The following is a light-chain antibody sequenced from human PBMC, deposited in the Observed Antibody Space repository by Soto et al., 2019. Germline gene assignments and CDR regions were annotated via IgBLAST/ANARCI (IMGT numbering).Light chain of an antibody. CDR1: QDISSS. V-gene: IGKV1-33*01. Sequence: DIQMTQSPSSLSASMGDRVTITCQSSQDISSSLNWYQQKPGKAPQLLIYDAFTLETGVPSRFSGSVSGPHFTFTISSLQPEDVATYYCQQYVDVPPTFGPGTRVDLK. J-gene: IGKJ3*01. CDR2: DAF. CDR3: QQYVDVPPT.